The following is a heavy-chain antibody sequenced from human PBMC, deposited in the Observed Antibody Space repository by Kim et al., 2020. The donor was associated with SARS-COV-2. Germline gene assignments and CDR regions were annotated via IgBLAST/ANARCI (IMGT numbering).Heavy chain of an antibody. Sequence: SETLSLTCAVYGGSFSGYYWSWIRQPPGKGLEWIGEINHSGSTNYNPSLKSRVTISVDTSKNQFSLKLSSVTAADTAVYYCARAHRLGYYYYDSSGMRLDIWGQGTMVTVSS. J-gene: IGHJ3*02. V-gene: IGHV4-34*01. D-gene: IGHD3-22*01. CDR1: GGSFSGYY. CDR3: ARAHRLGYYYYDSSGMRLDI. CDR2: INHSGST.